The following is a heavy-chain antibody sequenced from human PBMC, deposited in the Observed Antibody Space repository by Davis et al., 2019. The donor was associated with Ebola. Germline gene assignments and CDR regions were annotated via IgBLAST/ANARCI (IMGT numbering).Heavy chain of an antibody. Sequence: GGSLRLSCAASGFTFDDYNMHWVRQAPGKGLEWVSLISWDGGSTYYADSVKGRFTISRDNSKNSLYLQMNSLRAEDTAVYYCARLVVVHVDYFDYWGQGTLVTVSS. V-gene: IGHV3-43*01. J-gene: IGHJ4*02. CDR2: ISWDGGST. D-gene: IGHD2-2*01. CDR1: GFTFDDYN. CDR3: ARLVVVHVDYFDY.